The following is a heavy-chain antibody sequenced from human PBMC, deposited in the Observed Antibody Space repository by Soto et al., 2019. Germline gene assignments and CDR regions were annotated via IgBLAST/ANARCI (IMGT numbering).Heavy chain of an antibody. CDR2: INPSGGST. CDR1: GYTFTSYY. J-gene: IGHJ5*02. D-gene: IGHD6-19*01. CDR3: AREGSGSGWSSGFDP. Sequence: QVQLVQSGAEVKKPGASVKVSCKASGYTFTSYYMHWVRQAPGQGLEWMGIINPSGGSTSYAQKFQGRVTLTRDTSTRTVYMELSSLRSEDTAVYYCAREGSGSGWSSGFDPWGQGTLVTVSS. V-gene: IGHV1-46*01.